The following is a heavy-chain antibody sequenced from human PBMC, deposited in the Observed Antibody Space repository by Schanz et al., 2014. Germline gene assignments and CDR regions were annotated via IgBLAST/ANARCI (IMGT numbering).Heavy chain of an antibody. CDR3: AGAFDSNGYYFDY. J-gene: IGHJ4*02. V-gene: IGHV1-69*02. D-gene: IGHD3-22*01. CDR2: VNPSVRGT. Sequence: QVHLVQSGAEVKKPGSSVKVSCKASGGTFSSDTFSWVRQAPGQGLEWMGIVNPSVRGTHFAREFQGRVTVTSDTSTSTVYMELSGLRSEDTAGYYCAGAFDSNGYYFDYWGQGTLVTVSS. CDR1: GGTFSSDT.